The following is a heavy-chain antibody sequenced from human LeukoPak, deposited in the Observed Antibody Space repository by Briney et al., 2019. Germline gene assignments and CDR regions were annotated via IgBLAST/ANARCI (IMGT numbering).Heavy chain of an antibody. Sequence: GASVKVSFKASGYTFTSYDINWVRRATGQGLEWMGWMNPNSGNTGYAQKFQGRVTMTRNTSISTAYMELSSLRSEDTAVYYCARVVGRFSNWFDPWGQGTLVTVSS. V-gene: IGHV1-8*01. D-gene: IGHD3-3*01. J-gene: IGHJ5*02. CDR2: MNPNSGNT. CDR3: ARVVGRFSNWFDP. CDR1: GYTFTSYD.